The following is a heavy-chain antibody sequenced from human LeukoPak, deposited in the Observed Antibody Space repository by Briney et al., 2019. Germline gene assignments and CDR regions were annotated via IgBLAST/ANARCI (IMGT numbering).Heavy chain of an antibody. CDR1: EFPVTSSF. Sequence: GGSLRLSCAVSEFPVTSSFMSWVRQAPGKGLEWVSLIYTTGTTFYADSVRGRFTISRDESKNTLFLQMNTLRAEDTAIYYCARGRNDFFEYWGQGTLVTVSS. CDR2: IYTTGTT. CDR3: ARGRNDFFEY. J-gene: IGHJ4*02. V-gene: IGHV3-53*01.